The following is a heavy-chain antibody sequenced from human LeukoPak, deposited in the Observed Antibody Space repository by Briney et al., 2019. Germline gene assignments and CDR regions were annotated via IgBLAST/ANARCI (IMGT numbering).Heavy chain of an antibody. D-gene: IGHD3-9*01. J-gene: IGHJ6*03. CDR3: ARGAMSSDWFFSPRWAYYDYYYMDV. V-gene: IGHV4-34*01. Sequence: SETLSLTCTVYGGSFRGYLWGWIRQPPGKGLECIAEIIHSGSTNYNPSLKSRVSISEDTSKNQFSLNMSSVTAADTAVYCCARGAMSSDWFFSPRWAYYDYYYMDVWGKGTTVTVSS. CDR2: IIHSGST. CDR1: GGSFRGYL.